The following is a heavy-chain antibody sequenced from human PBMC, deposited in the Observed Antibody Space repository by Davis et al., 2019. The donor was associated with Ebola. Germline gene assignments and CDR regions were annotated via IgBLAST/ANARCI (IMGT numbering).Heavy chain of an antibody. D-gene: IGHD6-19*01. Sequence: GESLKISCAASGFTFSSYSMNWVRQAPGKGLEWVANIKQDGSEKYYVDSVKGRFTISRDNAKNSLYLQMNSLRAEDTAVYYCARVPGLAVAGTWWFDPWGQGTLVTVSS. J-gene: IGHJ5*02. CDR2: IKQDGSEK. V-gene: IGHV3-7*03. CDR3: ARVPGLAVAGTWWFDP. CDR1: GFTFSSYS.